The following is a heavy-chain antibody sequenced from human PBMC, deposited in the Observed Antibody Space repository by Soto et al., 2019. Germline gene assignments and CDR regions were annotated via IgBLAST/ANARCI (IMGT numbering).Heavy chain of an antibody. CDR2: INAGNGNT. CDR3: ARDSLYYYDSSGYPTPYYYGMDV. V-gene: IGHV1-3*01. Sequence: ASVKVSCKASGYTFTSYAMHWVRQAPGQRLEWMGWINAGNGNTKYSQKFQGRGTITRDTSASTAYMELSSLRSEDTAVYYCARDSLYYYDSSGYPTPYYYGMDVWGQGTTVTVSS. D-gene: IGHD3-22*01. CDR1: GYTFTSYA. J-gene: IGHJ6*02.